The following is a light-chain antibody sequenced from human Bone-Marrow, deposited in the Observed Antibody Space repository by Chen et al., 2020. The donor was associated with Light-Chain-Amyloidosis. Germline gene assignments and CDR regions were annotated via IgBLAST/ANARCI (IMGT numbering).Light chain of an antibody. Sequence: QSALPQPASVSGSPGPSITISCTGTSSDVGGYNYVSWYQQHPGKAPKLMIYDVSNRPSGVSNRFSGSKSGNTASLTISGLQAEDEADYYCSSYTSSSTLRVFGGGTKLTVL. CDR1: SSDVGGYNY. J-gene: IGLJ2*01. V-gene: IGLV2-14*01. CDR3: SSYTSSSTLRV. CDR2: DVS.